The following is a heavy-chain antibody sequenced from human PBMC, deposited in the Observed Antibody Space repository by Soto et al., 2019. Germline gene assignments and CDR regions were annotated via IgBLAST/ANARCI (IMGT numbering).Heavy chain of an antibody. CDR3: AREARGPARLFDS. CDR1: GGSIDNFY. V-gene: IGHV4-59*01. J-gene: IGHJ4*02. Sequence: PSETLSLTCTVSGGSIDNFYWSWIRQPPGKGLEWVGYIYYTGSANYNPSVEGRVALSLDRSKSQFSLRLRSVTAADTAVYYCAREARGPARLFDSWGQGTLVTVSS. D-gene: IGHD6-6*01. CDR2: IYYTGSA.